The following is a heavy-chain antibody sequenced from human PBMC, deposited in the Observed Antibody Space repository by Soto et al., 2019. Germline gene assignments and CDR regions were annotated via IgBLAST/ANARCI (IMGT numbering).Heavy chain of an antibody. D-gene: IGHD2-15*01. CDR1: GGSISSGGYY. Sequence: SETLSLTCTVSGGSISSGGYYWSWIRQHPGKGLEWIGYIYYSGSTYYNPSLKSRVTISVDTSKNQFSLKLSSVTAADTAVYYCARSRPVVVVAATPGPLVDYWGQGTLVT. V-gene: IGHV4-31*03. J-gene: IGHJ4*02. CDR3: ARSRPVVVVAATPGPLVDY. CDR2: IYYSGST.